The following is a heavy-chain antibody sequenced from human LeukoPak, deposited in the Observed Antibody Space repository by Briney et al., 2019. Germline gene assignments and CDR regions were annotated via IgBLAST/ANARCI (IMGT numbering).Heavy chain of an antibody. CDR1: GGTFSSYA. CDR2: IIPIFGIA. J-gene: IGHJ5*02. CDR3: ALRYCSGGSCYSGAWFDP. D-gene: IGHD2-15*01. Sequence: ASVKVSCKPSGGTFSSYAISWVRQAPGQGLEWMGRIIPIFGIANYAQKFQGRVTITADKSTSTAYMELSSLRSEDTAVYYCALRYCSGGSCYSGAWFDPWGQGTLVTVSS. V-gene: IGHV1-69*04.